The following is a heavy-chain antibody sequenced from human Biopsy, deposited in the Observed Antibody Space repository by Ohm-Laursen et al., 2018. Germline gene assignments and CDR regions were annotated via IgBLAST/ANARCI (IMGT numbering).Heavy chain of an antibody. D-gene: IGHD6-13*01. CDR3: ARTPILIVSAGLVYRHRRHLQGMDV. J-gene: IGHJ6*02. CDR1: GFSLSARGMC. V-gene: IGHV2-70*11. Sequence: TQTLPLTCSFSGFSLSARGMCVRWIRQAPGEALEWLARVSWDDFKDLRASLQTKLSISKDTSNDPVVLTVNNVDPADTATYYCARTPILIVSAGLVYRHRRHLQGMDVWGQGIAVTVS. CDR2: VSWDDFK.